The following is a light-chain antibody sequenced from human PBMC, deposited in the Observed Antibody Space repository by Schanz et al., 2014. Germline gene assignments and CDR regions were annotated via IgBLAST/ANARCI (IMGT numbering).Light chain of an antibody. Sequence: QSALTQPASVSGSPGQSITISCTGTSSDVGSYNLVSWYQQHPGKAPKLMIYEVSERPSGVPDRFSASKSGTSASLAITGLQAEDEADYYCQSYDSGLSGWVFGGGTKLTVL. J-gene: IGLJ3*02. CDR1: SSDVGSYNL. CDR3: QSYDSGLSGWV. CDR2: EVS. V-gene: IGLV2-14*02.